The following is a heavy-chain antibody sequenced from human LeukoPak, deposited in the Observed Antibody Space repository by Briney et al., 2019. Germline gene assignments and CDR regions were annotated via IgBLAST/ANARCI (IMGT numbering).Heavy chain of an antibody. CDR3: ASNMGYAGHDLFDY. D-gene: IGHD5-12*01. V-gene: IGHV4-39*01. Sequence: SETLSLTCTVSGGSISSSSNYWGWIRQPPGKGLEWIGSIYYSGSTYYNPSLTSRVTISVDTSKDQFSLKLTSVTAADTAVYYGASNMGYAGHDLFDYWGQGTLVTVSS. CDR2: IYYSGST. J-gene: IGHJ4*02. CDR1: GGSISSSSNY.